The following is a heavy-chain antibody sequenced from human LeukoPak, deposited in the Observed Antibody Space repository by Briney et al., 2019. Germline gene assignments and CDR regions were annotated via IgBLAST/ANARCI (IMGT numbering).Heavy chain of an antibody. Sequence: GGSLRLSCAASEFTFSTYNINWVRQAPGKGLEWVSFISSSSSTRYYADSVKGRFTISRDNAKNSLYLQMNSLRAEDTAVYYCTRDSGGWFDPWGQGTLVTVSS. CDR1: EFTFSTYN. J-gene: IGHJ5*02. CDR3: TRDSGGWFDP. V-gene: IGHV3-48*04. D-gene: IGHD3-10*01. CDR2: ISSSSSTR.